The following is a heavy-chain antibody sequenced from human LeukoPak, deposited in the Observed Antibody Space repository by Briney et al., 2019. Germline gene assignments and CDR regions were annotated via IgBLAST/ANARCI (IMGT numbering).Heavy chain of an antibody. D-gene: IGHD2-21*01. J-gene: IGHJ6*02. Sequence: GSLRLSCAASGFTFSSCCISWVRQAPGKGLEWVANIKQDGSEKNYVDSVKGRFTISRDNAKNSLYLQMNSLRVEDTAVCYCARKSAIEAWGQGTTVTVSS. CDR1: GFTFSSCC. CDR3: ARKSAIEA. V-gene: IGHV3-7*04. CDR2: IKQDGSEK.